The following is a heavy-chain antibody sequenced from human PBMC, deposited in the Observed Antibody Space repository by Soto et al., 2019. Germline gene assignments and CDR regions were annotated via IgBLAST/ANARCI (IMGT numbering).Heavy chain of an antibody. V-gene: IGHV3-23*01. CDR2: ISGSGDST. D-gene: IGHD6-19*01. J-gene: IGHJ1*01. Sequence: EVQLLESGGGLVQPGGSLRLSCAASGFTFSSYAMSWVRQAPGKGLEWVSGISGSGDSTYYADSVKGRFTISRDNSKNTLYLQMNSLSAEDTAVYYCAKGVPGIAVAGTGYFQHWGQSTLVTVSS. CDR3: AKGVPGIAVAGTGYFQH. CDR1: GFTFSSYA.